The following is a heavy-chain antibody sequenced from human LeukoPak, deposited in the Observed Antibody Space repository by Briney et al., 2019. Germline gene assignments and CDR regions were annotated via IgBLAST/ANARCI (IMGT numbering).Heavy chain of an antibody. CDR2: IYWNDDK. CDR3: ARLVDYYDSGGYYADY. CDR1: GFSLTTSEVG. Sequence: SGPTLVKPTQILTLTCTFSGFSLTTSEVGVGWIRQPPGKALGWLALIYWNDDKRYSPSLKSRLAITKDTSKNQVVVTMTNMDPVDTATYYCARLVDYYDSGGYYADYWGQGTLVTVSS. J-gene: IGHJ4*02. V-gene: IGHV2-5*01. D-gene: IGHD3-22*01.